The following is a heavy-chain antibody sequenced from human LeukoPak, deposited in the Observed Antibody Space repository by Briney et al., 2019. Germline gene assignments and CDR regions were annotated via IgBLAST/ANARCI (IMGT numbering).Heavy chain of an antibody. Sequence: SETLSLTCAVSGYSISSDYYWGWIRQPPGKGREWIGSIYQSGSTHYNPSLKRRVTISIDTSKNQFSLKLSSMTAADTAVYYCARNSSWYFDYWGQGTLVTVSS. V-gene: IGHV4-38-2*01. J-gene: IGHJ4*02. CDR3: ARNSSWYFDY. CDR2: IYQSGST. D-gene: IGHD6-13*01. CDR1: GYSISSDYY.